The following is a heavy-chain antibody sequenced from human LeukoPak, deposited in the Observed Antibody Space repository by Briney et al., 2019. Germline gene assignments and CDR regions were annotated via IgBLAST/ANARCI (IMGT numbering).Heavy chain of an antibody. CDR2: IYHSGST. D-gene: IGHD6-13*01. CDR1: GGSISSGGYS. Sequence: PSETLSLTCAVSGGSISSGGYSWSWIRQPPEKGLEWIGYIYHSGSTYYNPSLKSRVTISVDRSKNQFSLKLSSVTAADTAVYYCARVVAAADNLNSADYWGQGTLVTVSS. J-gene: IGHJ4*02. CDR3: ARVVAAADNLNSADY. V-gene: IGHV4-30-2*01.